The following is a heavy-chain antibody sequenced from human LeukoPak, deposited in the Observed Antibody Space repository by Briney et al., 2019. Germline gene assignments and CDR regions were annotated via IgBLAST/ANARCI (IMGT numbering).Heavy chain of an antibody. CDR1: GFTVSSNS. Sequence: PGGSLRLSCTVSGFTVSSNSMSRVRQAPGKGLEWVSFIYSAGSTHYSDSVKGRFTISIDNSKNTLYLQMNSLRAEDTAVYYCARRAGAYTHPYDYWGQGTLVTVS. D-gene: IGHD3-16*01. J-gene: IGHJ4*02. CDR2: IYSAGST. V-gene: IGHV3-53*01. CDR3: ARRAGAYTHPYDY.